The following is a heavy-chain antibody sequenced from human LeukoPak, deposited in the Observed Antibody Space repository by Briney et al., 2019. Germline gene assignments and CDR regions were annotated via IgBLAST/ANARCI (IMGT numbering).Heavy chain of an antibody. CDR2: IYTSGST. J-gene: IGHJ3*02. CDR3: ARVGGSGSPPGQPYDAFDI. V-gene: IGHV4-4*07. CDR1: GGSISSYY. Sequence: SETLSLTCTVSGGSISSYYWSWIRQPAGKGLEWIGRIYTSGSTNYNPSLKSRVTMSVDTSKNQFSLKLSSVTAADTAVYYCARVGGSGSPPGQPYDAFDIWGQGTMVTVSS. D-gene: IGHD3-10*01.